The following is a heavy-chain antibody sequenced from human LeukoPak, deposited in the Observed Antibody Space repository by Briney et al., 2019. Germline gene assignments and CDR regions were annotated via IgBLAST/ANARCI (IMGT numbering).Heavy chain of an antibody. J-gene: IGHJ4*02. CDR2: IYYSGST. Sequence: SSETLSLTCTVSGGSISSYYWSWIRQPPGKGLEWIGYIYYSGSTNYIPSLKSRVTISVDTSKNQFSLKLSSVTAADTAVYYCARAYGWELLGDVFDYWGQGTLVTVSS. CDR1: GGSISSYY. CDR3: ARAYGWELLGDVFDY. D-gene: IGHD1-26*01. V-gene: IGHV4-59*01.